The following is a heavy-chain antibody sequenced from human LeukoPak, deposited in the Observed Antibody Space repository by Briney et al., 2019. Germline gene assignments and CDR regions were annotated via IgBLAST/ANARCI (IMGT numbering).Heavy chain of an antibody. Sequence: PSETLSLTCAVYGGSFSGYYWSWIRQPPGKGLEWIGEINHSGSTNYNPSLKSRVTISVDTSKNQFSLKLSSVTAADTAVYYCARESDYYDSSGYPEYFQHWGQGTLVTVSS. CDR2: INHSGST. V-gene: IGHV4-34*01. CDR1: GGSFSGYY. D-gene: IGHD3-22*01. CDR3: ARESDYYDSSGYPEYFQH. J-gene: IGHJ1*01.